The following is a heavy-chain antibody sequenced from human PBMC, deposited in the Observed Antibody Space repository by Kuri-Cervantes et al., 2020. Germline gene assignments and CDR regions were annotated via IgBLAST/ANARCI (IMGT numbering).Heavy chain of an antibody. D-gene: IGHD3-16*01. CDR3: ARDNLNYGFDY. CDR1: GGSISSYY. CDR2: IYYSGST. J-gene: IGHJ4*02. Sequence: LRLSCTVSGGSISSYYWSWIRQPPGKGLEWIGYIYYSGSTNYNPSLKSRVTISVDTSKNQFSLKLSSVTAADTAVYYCARDNLNYGFDYWGQGTLVTVSS. V-gene: IGHV4-59*01.